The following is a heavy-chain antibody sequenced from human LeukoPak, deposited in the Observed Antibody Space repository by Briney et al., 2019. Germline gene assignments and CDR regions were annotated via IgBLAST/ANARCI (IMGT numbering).Heavy chain of an antibody. CDR3: SRESGAFCPFGY. CDR2: IYHSGPT. D-gene: IGHD1-26*01. Sequence: SGTLSLTCAVSGASITSSYWWTWVRQPPGKGLEWIGEIYHSGPTNYNPSLKSRVTMSVDKSRTQFSLRLSSVTAADTAVYYCSRESGAFCPFGYWGQGTLVIVPP. CDR1: GASITSSYW. V-gene: IGHV4-4*02. J-gene: IGHJ4*02.